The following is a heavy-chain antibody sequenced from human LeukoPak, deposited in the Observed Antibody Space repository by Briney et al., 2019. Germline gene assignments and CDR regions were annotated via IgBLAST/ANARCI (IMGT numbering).Heavy chain of an antibody. CDR1: GFTFSSYE. J-gene: IGHJ4*02. CDR2: ISSSGSTI. D-gene: IGHD3-22*01. CDR3: ARVAIVVSGDDY. V-gene: IGHV3-48*03. Sequence: PGGSLRPSCAASGFTFSSYEMNWVRQAPGKGLEWVSYISSSGSTIYYADSVKGRFTISRDNAKNSLYLQMNSLRAEDTAVYYCARVAIVVSGDDYWGQGTLVTVSS.